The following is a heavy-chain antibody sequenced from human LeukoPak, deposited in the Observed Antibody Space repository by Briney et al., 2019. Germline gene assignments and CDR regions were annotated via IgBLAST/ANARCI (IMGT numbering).Heavy chain of an antibody. CDR3: AKDRCSNGIGCYYYYMDV. CDR2: IQYDGSNE. CDR1: GFTFSSYS. J-gene: IGHJ6*03. D-gene: IGHD2-8*01. Sequence: GGSLRLSCTASGFTFSSYSMNWVRQAPGKGLEWVAYIQYDGSNEQYADSVKGRFSISRDSSKNILYLQMNSLRAEDTAVYYCAKDRCSNGIGCYYYYMDVWGKGTTVTISS. V-gene: IGHV3-30*02.